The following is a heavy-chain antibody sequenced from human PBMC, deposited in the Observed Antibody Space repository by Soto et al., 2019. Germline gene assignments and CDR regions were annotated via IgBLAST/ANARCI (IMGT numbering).Heavy chain of an antibody. D-gene: IGHD2-2*01. CDR1: GYTFTSYA. Sequence: ASVKVSCKASGYTFTSYAMHWVRQAPGQRLEWMGWINAGNGNTKYSQKFQGRVTITRDTSASTAYMELSSLRSEDTAVYYCARAPGCSSTSCYSGWFDPWGQGTLVTVSS. CDR3: ARAPGCSSTSCYSGWFDP. J-gene: IGHJ5*02. V-gene: IGHV1-3*01. CDR2: INAGNGNT.